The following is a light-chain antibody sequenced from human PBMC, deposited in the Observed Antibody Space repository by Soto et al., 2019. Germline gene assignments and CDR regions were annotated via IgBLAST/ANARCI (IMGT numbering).Light chain of an antibody. Sequence: DIQMTQSPSTLSASVGDRVTITCRASQSISSWLAWYQQKPGKAPKLLIYKASTLESGVPSRFSGSGFGTEFTLTFSSLQPDDFATYYCQQYNSYPINFGQGTRLEIK. CDR1: QSISSW. V-gene: IGKV1-5*03. CDR3: QQYNSYPIN. CDR2: KAS. J-gene: IGKJ5*01.